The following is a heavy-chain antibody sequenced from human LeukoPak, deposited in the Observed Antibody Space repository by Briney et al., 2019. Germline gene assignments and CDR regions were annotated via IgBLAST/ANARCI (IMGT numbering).Heavy chain of an antibody. CDR3: AKARAAGSGDADS. D-gene: IGHD6-25*01. Sequence: RGGALRLSRAASGFTFSSYAMSWVRQAPRKGLEWVSPISANAKSAYYADSVKGRFTISRDNSKNTLYLQMNSLRAEDTAVYYCAKARAAGSGDADSWGQGTLVTVSS. CDR2: ISANAKSA. J-gene: IGHJ5*01. CDR1: GFTFSSYA. V-gene: IGHV3-23*01.